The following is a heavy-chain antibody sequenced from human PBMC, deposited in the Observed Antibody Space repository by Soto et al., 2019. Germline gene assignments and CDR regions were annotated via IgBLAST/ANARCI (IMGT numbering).Heavy chain of an antibody. V-gene: IGHV3-23*01. CDR3: AKEMTLTGAFDS. Sequence: EVQLLESGGGLVQPGGSLRLFCAASGFTFSSYAMNWVRQAPGKGLEWVSGISGSTSSTYYADSVKGRLTISRDNSKNTLFLRMNSLRADDPAVYYCAKEMTLTGAFDSWGPGTLVTVSS. CDR1: GFTFSSYA. D-gene: IGHD3-9*01. J-gene: IGHJ4*02. CDR2: ISGSTSST.